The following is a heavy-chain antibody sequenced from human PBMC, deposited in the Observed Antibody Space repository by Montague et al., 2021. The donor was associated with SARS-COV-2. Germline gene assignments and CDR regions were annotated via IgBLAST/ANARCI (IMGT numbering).Heavy chain of an antibody. D-gene: IGHD3-10*01. V-gene: IGHV3-33*08. CDR2: IWYDGSNQ. CDR1: GFPFSSYD. J-gene: IGHJ6*02. CDR3: AREYSAPRWFGEYNRYGMDV. Sequence: SRRLSCAASGFPFSSYDMHWVRQAPGKGLEWVAVIWYDGSNQYYGDSVKGRFTISRDNSKNTLYLQMNSLRAEDTAVYYCAREYSAPRWFGEYNRYGMDVWGQGTTVTVSS.